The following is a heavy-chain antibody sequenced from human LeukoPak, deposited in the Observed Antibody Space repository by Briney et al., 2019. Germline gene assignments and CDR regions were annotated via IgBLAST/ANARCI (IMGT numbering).Heavy chain of an antibody. CDR3: ARDGYSSGWYSDYYYYYYMDV. V-gene: IGHV1-18*01. CDR2: ISAYNGNT. Sequence: ASVKVSCKASGYTFTSYGISWVRQAPGQGLEWVGWISAYNGNTNYAQKLQGRVTMTTDTSTSTAYMELRSLRSDDTAVYYCARDGYSSGWYSDYYYYYYMDVWGKGTTVTISS. CDR1: GYTFTSYG. J-gene: IGHJ6*03. D-gene: IGHD6-19*01.